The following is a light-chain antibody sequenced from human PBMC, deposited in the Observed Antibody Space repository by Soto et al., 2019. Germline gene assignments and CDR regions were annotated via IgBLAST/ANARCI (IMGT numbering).Light chain of an antibody. V-gene: IGKV1-5*03. CDR1: QSINKW. CDR2: EVS. Sequence: DILLTQSPSTLSSSVGDRFASSCRASQSINKWLAWYQHKPGKAPNLLIYEVSTLHSGVPSRFSGSGSGTEFTLTISSLRPDDFATYYCQHYSGDRATFGQGTKVDI. CDR3: QHYSGDRAT. J-gene: IGKJ1*01.